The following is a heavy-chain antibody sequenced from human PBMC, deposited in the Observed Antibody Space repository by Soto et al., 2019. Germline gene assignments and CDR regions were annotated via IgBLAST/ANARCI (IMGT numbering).Heavy chain of an antibody. J-gene: IGHJ6*02. CDR3: AREPTTAVVNYGMDV. CDR1: GFTLSNYW. D-gene: IGHD6-13*01. V-gene: IGHV3-7*01. Sequence: EVQLVESGGGLVQPGGSLRLSCAASGFTLSNYWMSWVRQAPGKGLEWVANINQNGRDKYHVDSVKGRFTISRDNAKELVYLQMKSLRAEDTAVYYCAREPTTAVVNYGMDVWGQGTTVTVSS. CDR2: INQNGRDK.